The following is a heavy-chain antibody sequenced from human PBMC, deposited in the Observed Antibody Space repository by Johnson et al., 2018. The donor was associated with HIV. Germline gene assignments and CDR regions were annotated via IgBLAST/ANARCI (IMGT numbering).Heavy chain of an antibody. CDR1: GFTFDDYA. V-gene: IGHV3-NL1*01. CDR2: IYSGGSK. J-gene: IGHJ3*02. D-gene: IGHD1-14*01. Sequence: QEQLVESGGVVVQPGGSLRLSCAASGFTFDDYAMHWVRQAPGKGQECVSVIYSGGSKDYADSVKGRFNISRDNSKNTMYLQMNSLRSEDTAVYSCARARWEEPIRGAFDIWGQGTMVTVSS. CDR3: ARARWEEPIRGAFDI.